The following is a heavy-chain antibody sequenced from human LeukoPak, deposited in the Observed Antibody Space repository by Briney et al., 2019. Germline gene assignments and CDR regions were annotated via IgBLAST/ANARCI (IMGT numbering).Heavy chain of an antibody. J-gene: IGHJ5*02. CDR3: ATSGESSWVDP. V-gene: IGHV1-18*01. CDR1: GYSLINFG. Sequence: ASVKVSCKASGYSLINFGISWVRQAPGQGLEWMGWVSVYNGDTKYAQKFQDRVTSTADASTITAFMELRSLTSDDTAVYYCATSGESSWVDPWGQGTLVTVSS. D-gene: IGHD2-21*01. CDR2: VSVYNGDT.